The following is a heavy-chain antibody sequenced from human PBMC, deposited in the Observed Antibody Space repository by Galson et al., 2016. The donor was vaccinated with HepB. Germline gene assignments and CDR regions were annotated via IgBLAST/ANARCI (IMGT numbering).Heavy chain of an antibody. V-gene: IGHV1-18*01. CDR2: LSAYNGAT. J-gene: IGHJ3*02. Sequence: SVKVSCKASGYTFNSYGITWVRQAPGQGLEWMGWLSAYNGATNYAQNFQGRVTMTTERFTTTAYMELRSLRFDDTAVYYCARLPLGGYSSSFAFDIWGQGTMVTVSS. CDR1: GYTFNSYG. D-gene: IGHD6-13*01. CDR3: ARLPLGGYSSSFAFDI.